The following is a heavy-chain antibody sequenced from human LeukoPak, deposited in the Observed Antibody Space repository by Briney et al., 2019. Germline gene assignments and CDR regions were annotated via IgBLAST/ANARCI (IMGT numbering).Heavy chain of an antibody. Sequence: SETLSLTCTVSGGSISNYYWSWFRQPAGKGLEWIGHIYTSGSTNYNPSLKSRVTMSVDTSKNQFSLNLSSVTAADTAVYYCARGGVDWTFDYWGQGTLVTVSS. D-gene: IGHD3-9*01. CDR2: IYTSGST. V-gene: IGHV4-4*07. CDR1: GGSISNYY. J-gene: IGHJ4*02. CDR3: ARGGVDWTFDY.